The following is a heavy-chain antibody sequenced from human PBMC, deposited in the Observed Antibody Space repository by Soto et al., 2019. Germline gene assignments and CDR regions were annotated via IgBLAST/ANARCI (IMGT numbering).Heavy chain of an antibody. CDR3: AKNERSSWYPLTFDY. J-gene: IGHJ4*02. CDR1: GFTFSSYG. D-gene: IGHD6-13*01. Sequence: GGSLRLSCAASGFTFSSYGMHWVRQAPGKGLEWVAVISYDGSNKYYADSVKGRFTISRDNSKNTLYLQMNSLRAEDTAVYYCAKNERSSWYPLTFDYWGQGTLVTVSS. CDR2: ISYDGSNK. V-gene: IGHV3-30*18.